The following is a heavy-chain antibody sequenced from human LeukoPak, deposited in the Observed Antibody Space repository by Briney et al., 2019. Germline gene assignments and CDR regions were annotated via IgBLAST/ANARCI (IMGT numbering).Heavy chain of an antibody. CDR3: ARGGLVAATAFDY. D-gene: IGHD2-15*01. V-gene: IGHV1-24*01. CDR2: FDPEDGET. Sequence: ASVKVSCKVSGYTLTELSMHWVRQAPGKGLEWMGGFDPEDGETIYAQKFQGRVTMTEDTSTDTAYMELRSLRSDDTAVYYCARGGLVAATAFDYWGQGTLVTVSS. CDR1: GYTLTELS. J-gene: IGHJ4*02.